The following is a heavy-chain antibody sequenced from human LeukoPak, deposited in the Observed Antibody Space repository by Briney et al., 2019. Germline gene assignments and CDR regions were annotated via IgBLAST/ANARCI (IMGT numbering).Heavy chain of an antibody. V-gene: IGHV3-23*01. J-gene: IGHJ4*02. CDR2: INPSGGNT. Sequence: GGSLRLTCAGSGFTFSSNPLSWVRQAPGKGLEWVSAINPSGGNTYYADSVRGRFTISRDNSKNTLYLQMNTLRAEDTAVYYCATTKQARRYFDYWGQGTLVTVSS. CDR1: GFTFSSNP. CDR3: ATTKQARRYFDY. D-gene: IGHD1-1*01.